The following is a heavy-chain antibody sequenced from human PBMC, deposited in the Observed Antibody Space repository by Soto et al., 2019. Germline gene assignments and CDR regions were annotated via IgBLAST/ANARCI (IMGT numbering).Heavy chain of an antibody. CDR1: GFTFSLYG. J-gene: IGHJ6*02. CDR2: TSYDGSKK. D-gene: IGHD5-12*01. Sequence: QLVESGGGVVQPGRSLRLSCAASGFTFSLYGMHWVRQAPGKGLGWVAVTSYDGSKKYYADSVKGRLTISRDNSKNTLYLQMNSLRAEDTAVYYCAKDSGYSGYDVYDYYYGMDVWGQGPTVTVSS. V-gene: IGHV3-30*18. CDR3: AKDSGYSGYDVYDYYYGMDV.